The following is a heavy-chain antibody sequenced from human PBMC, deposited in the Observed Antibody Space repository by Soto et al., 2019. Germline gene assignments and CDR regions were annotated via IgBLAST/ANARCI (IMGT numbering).Heavy chain of an antibody. D-gene: IGHD6-13*01. CDR1: GGSISSGGYY. Sequence: QVQLQESGPGLVKPSQTLSLTCTVSGGSISSGGYYWSWIRQHPGKGLEWIGYIYYSGSTYYNPSLKSRVTIXXDXSXXQFSLKLSSVTAADTAVYYCATLAAAGYYYYGMDVWGQGTTVTVSS. J-gene: IGHJ6*02. CDR3: ATLAAAGYYYYGMDV. V-gene: IGHV4-31*03. CDR2: IYYSGST.